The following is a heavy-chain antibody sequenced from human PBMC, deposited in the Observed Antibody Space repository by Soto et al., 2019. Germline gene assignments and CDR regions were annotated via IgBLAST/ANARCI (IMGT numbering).Heavy chain of an antibody. J-gene: IGHJ4*02. D-gene: IGHD6-19*01. CDR3: AKGARSSGWY. Sequence: GGSLRLSCSASGFTFSNYAIHWVRQAPGKGLEYVSAITSYGVSTYYADSVKGRFTISRDNSKNTLYLQMNSLRAEDTAVYYCAKGARSSGWYWGQGTLVTVSS. CDR1: GFTFSNYA. V-gene: IGHV3-64*04. CDR2: ITSYGVST.